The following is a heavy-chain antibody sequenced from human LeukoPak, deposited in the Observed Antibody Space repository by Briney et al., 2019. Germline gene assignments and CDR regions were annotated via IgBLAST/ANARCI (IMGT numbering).Heavy chain of an antibody. CDR2: INHSGST. D-gene: IGHD3-3*01. Sequence: PSETLSLTCAVYGGSFSGYYWSLIRQPAGKGLEWIGEINHSGSTNYNPSLKSRVTISVDTSKNQFSLKLSSVTAADTAVYYCASARFLEWLSLWGQGTLVTVSS. CDR3: ASARFLEWLSL. V-gene: IGHV4-34*01. J-gene: IGHJ4*02. CDR1: GGSFSGYY.